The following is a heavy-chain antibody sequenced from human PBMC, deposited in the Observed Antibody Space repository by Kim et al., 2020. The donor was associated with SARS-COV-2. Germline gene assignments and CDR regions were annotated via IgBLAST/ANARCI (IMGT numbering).Heavy chain of an antibody. D-gene: IGHD3-3*01. CDR3: ARAETRITIFGVVIILAFDI. CDR1: GGSISSGGYY. J-gene: IGHJ3*02. Sequence: SETLSLTCTVSGGSISSGGYYWSWNRQHPGKGLVWIGYIYYSGSTYYNPSLKSRVTISVDTSKNQFSLKLSSVTAADTAVYYCARAETRITIFGVVIILAFDIWGQGTMVTVSS. CDR2: IYYSGST. V-gene: IGHV4-31*03.